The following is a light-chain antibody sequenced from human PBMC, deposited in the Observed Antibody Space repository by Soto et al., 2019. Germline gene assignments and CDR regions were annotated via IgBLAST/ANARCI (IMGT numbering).Light chain of an antibody. V-gene: IGLV6-57*04. CDR2: DDN. CDR1: SGSIASNS. J-gene: IGLJ1*01. CDR3: QSYDSSKFV. Sequence: NFMLTQPHSVSESPGKTVTISCTRSSGSIASNSVQWYQQRPGSAPTTVIYDDNQRPSGVPDRFPGSIDSSSTSASLTISGLQTEDEADYYCQSYDSSKFVFGTGTKV.